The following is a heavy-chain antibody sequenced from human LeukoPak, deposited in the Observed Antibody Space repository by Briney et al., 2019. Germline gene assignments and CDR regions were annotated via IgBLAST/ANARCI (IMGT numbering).Heavy chain of an antibody. Sequence: ASVKVSCKASGYTFTSYGISWVRQAPGQGLEWMGWISAYNGNTNYAQKLQGRVTMTTVTSTSTAYMELRSLRSDDTAVYYCARDQTYYYDSSGYYYGDYWGQGTLVTVSS. D-gene: IGHD3-22*01. J-gene: IGHJ4*02. CDR3: ARDQTYYYDSSGYYYGDY. CDR2: ISAYNGNT. V-gene: IGHV1-18*01. CDR1: GYTFTSYG.